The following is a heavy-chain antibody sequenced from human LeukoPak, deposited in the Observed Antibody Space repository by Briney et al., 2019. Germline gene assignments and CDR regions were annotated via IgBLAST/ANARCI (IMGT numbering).Heavy chain of an antibody. J-gene: IGHJ4*02. V-gene: IGHV3-48*03. Sequence: GGSLRLSCAASGFTFSNYEMNWVRQAPGKGLEWVSYISSSGSSIYYADSVKGRFTIPRDNAKNSLYLQMNSLRAEDTAVYYCARDLTYDFWSGYHDYWGQGTLVTVSS. D-gene: IGHD3-3*01. CDR1: GFTFSNYE. CDR2: ISSSGSSI. CDR3: ARDLTYDFWSGYHDY.